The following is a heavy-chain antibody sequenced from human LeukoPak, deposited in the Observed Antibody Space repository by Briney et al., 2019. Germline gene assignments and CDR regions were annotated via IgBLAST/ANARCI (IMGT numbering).Heavy chain of an antibody. CDR3: ARIIRGDPQENNWFDP. D-gene: IGHD3-10*01. CDR1: GYSFTSYW. Sequence: GESLKISCRGSGYSFTSYWIGWVRQMPGKGLEWMGIIYPGDSDTRYSPSFQGQVTISADKSISTAYLQWSSLKASDTAMYYCARIIRGDPQENNWFDPWGQGTLVTVSS. J-gene: IGHJ5*02. CDR2: IYPGDSDT. V-gene: IGHV5-51*01.